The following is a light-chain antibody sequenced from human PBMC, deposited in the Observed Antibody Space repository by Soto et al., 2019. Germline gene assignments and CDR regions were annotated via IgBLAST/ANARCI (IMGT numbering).Light chain of an antibody. V-gene: IGLV1-40*01. CDR2: DNS. CDR1: SSNIGAGYD. CDR3: QSYDSSLSGWV. J-gene: IGLJ3*02. Sequence: QSVLTQPPSMSGAPGQRVTISCTGSSSNIGAGYDVHWYQQLPGTAPKLLIYDNSNRPSGVPDRFSGSKSGTSASLAITGLQAEDEADYYCQSYDSSLSGWVFGRGTKLTVL.